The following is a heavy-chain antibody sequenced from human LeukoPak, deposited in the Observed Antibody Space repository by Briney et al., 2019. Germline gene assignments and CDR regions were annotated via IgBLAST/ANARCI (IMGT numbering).Heavy chain of an antibody. CDR1: GFTFNSYG. D-gene: IGHD3-10*01. CDR2: ISYDGSKK. Sequence: AGGSLRLSCVASGFTFNSYGMHWVRQAPGKGLEWVAVISYDGSKKYYADSVKGRFTISRDNSKNTLYLQMNSLRAEDTALYYCAKDLDYYNAGSYYPDYWGQGTLVTVSS. CDR3: AKDLDYYNAGSYYPDY. J-gene: IGHJ4*02. V-gene: IGHV3-30*18.